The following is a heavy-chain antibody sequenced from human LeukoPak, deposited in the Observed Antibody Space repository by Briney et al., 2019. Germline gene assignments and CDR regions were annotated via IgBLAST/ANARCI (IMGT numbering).Heavy chain of an antibody. Sequence: SETLSLTCTVSGGSISSYYWSWIRQPPGKGLEWIGYIYYSGSTNYNPSLKSRVTISVGTSKNQFSLKLSSVTAADTAVYYCARHMGLGYSYGYPYFDYWGQGTLVTVSS. CDR2: IYYSGST. CDR3: ARHMGLGYSYGYPYFDY. CDR1: GGSISSYY. V-gene: IGHV4-59*08. D-gene: IGHD5-18*01. J-gene: IGHJ4*02.